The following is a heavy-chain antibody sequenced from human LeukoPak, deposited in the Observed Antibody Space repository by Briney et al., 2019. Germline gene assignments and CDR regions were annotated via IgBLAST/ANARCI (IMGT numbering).Heavy chain of an antibody. CDR1: GYTFTSYG. V-gene: IGHV1-18*01. J-gene: IGHJ5*02. D-gene: IGHD3-10*01. CDR3: ARDYYGSGSYYH. Sequence: GGSLRLSCAASGYTFTSYGISWVRQAPGQGLEWMGWISAYNGNTNYAQKLQGRVTMTTDTSTSTAYMELRSLRSDDTAVYYCARDYYGSGSYYHWSQGTLVTVSS. CDR2: ISAYNGNT.